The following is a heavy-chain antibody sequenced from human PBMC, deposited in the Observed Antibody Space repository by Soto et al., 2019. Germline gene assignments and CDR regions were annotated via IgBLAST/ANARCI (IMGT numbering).Heavy chain of an antibody. D-gene: IGHD3-22*01. Sequence: GGSLRLSCAASGFTFSSYGMHWVRQAPGKGLEWVAVISYDGSNKYYADSVKGRFTISRDNSKNTLYLQMNSLRAEDTAVYCCAKENYYDSSGYYPLPFDYWGQGTLVTVSS. V-gene: IGHV3-30*18. CDR1: GFTFSSYG. CDR3: AKENYYDSSGYYPLPFDY. J-gene: IGHJ4*02. CDR2: ISYDGSNK.